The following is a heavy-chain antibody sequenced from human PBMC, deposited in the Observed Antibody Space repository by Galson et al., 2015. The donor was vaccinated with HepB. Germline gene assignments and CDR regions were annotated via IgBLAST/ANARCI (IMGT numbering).Heavy chain of an antibody. CDR2: TYYRSKWYN. D-gene: IGHD6-19*01. CDR1: GDSVSSNSAA. V-gene: IGHV6-1*01. Sequence: CAISGDSVSSNSAAWNWIRQSPSRGLEWLGRTYYRSKWYNDYAVSVKSRITINPDTSKNQFSLQLNSVTPEDTAVYYCARDRYSSGWLTTNAFDIWGQGTMVTVSS. J-gene: IGHJ3*02. CDR3: ARDRYSSGWLTTNAFDI.